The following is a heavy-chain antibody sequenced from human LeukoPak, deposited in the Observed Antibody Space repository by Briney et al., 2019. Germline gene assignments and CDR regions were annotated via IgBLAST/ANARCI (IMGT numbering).Heavy chain of an antibody. Sequence: ASVKVSCKASGYTFTGYYMHWVRQAPGQGLEWMGWINPNSGGTNYAQKFQGWVTMTRDMSISTAYMELSRLRSDDTAVYYCARGRMVRGVITYDAFDIWGQGTMVTVSS. CDR1: GYTFTGYY. D-gene: IGHD3-10*01. V-gene: IGHV1-2*04. J-gene: IGHJ3*02. CDR2: INPNSGGT. CDR3: ARGRMVRGVITYDAFDI.